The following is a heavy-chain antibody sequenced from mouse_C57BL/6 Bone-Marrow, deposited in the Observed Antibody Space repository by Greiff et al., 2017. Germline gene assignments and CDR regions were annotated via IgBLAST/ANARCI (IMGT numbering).Heavy chain of an antibody. Sequence: EVKLVESGGDLVKPGGSLKLSCAASGFTFSSYGMSWVRQTPDKMLEWVATISSGGSYTYYPDSVKGRFTISRDNAKNTLYLQMSSLKSEDTAMYYCARRGYYYAMDYWGQGTSVTVSS. CDR3: ARRGYYYAMDY. CDR1: GFTFSSYG. V-gene: IGHV5-6*02. J-gene: IGHJ4*01. CDR2: ISSGGSYT.